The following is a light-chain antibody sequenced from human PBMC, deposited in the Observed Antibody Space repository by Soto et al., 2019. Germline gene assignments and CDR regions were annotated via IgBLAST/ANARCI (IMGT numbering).Light chain of an antibody. J-gene: IGKJ1*01. CDR3: QQYNSYSWT. Sequence: DIQMTQSPSTLSASIGDRVTITCRASQSISTWLAWYQQKSGKAPKLLIYDASRLEAGVPSRFSGSGSVTEFTLTISSLQPDDFATYYCQQYNSYSWTFAQGTKV. CDR2: DAS. V-gene: IGKV1-5*01. CDR1: QSISTW.